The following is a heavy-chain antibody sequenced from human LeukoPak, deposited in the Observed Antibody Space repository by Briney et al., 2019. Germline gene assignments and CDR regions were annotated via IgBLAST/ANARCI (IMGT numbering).Heavy chain of an antibody. CDR2: ISGSGGST. CDR1: GFTFSSYA. V-gene: IGHV3-23*01. CDR3: AKGQSVDS. Sequence: SGGSLRLSCAASGFTFSSYAMSWVRQAPGKGLEWVSAISGSGGSTYYADSVKGRFTISKDNSRNTLYLHMNSLRAEDTAVYYCAKGQSVDSWGQGTLVTVSS. J-gene: IGHJ4*02.